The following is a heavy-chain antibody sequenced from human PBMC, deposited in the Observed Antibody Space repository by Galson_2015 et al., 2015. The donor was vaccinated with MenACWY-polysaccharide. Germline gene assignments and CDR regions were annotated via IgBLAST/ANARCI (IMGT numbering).Heavy chain of an antibody. CDR3: ARVRYSTGKYQFDF. J-gene: IGHJ4*02. D-gene: IGHD2-2*01. V-gene: IGHV3-23*01. Sequence: LRLSCAASGFPFRNYAMSWGRQAPGQGLEWGSTIGGSGSNTHYADSVKGRFTISRDNSKNTLSLQMNSLRAEDTAVYYCARVRYSTGKYQFDFWGQGTMVAVSS. CDR2: IGGSGSNT. CDR1: GFPFRNYA.